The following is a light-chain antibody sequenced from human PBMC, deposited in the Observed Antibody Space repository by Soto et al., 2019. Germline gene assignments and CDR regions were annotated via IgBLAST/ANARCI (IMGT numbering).Light chain of an antibody. V-gene: IGKV1-12*01. CDR3: QQANSFPLT. J-gene: IGKJ4*01. CDR1: QGISNW. CDR2: AAS. Sequence: DLQMTQSPSSVSASVGDRVTITCRASQGISNWLAWYQQKPGKAPNLLIYAASNLQSGVPSRFSGSGSGTDFTLTISSLQPEDFATYYCQQANSFPLTFGGGTKVEIK.